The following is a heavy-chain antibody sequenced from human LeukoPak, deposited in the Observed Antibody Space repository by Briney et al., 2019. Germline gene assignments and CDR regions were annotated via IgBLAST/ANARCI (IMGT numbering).Heavy chain of an antibody. Sequence: PSETLSLTCNVSGGTIRSYYWSWIRQPPGKGLEWIGYIYYSGSTNYNPSLKSRVTISVDTSKNQFSLKLSSVTAADTAVYYCARVREYYDFWSGYYPSIFDYWGQGTLVTVSS. CDR1: GGTIRSYY. CDR3: ARVREYYDFWSGYYPSIFDY. CDR2: IYYSGST. V-gene: IGHV4-59*01. J-gene: IGHJ4*02. D-gene: IGHD3-3*01.